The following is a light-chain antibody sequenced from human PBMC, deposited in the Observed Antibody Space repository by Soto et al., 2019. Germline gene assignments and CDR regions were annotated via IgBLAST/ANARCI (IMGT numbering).Light chain of an antibody. V-gene: IGLV2-8*01. J-gene: IGLJ3*02. Sequence: QSALTQPASVSGSPGQSITISCTGTSSDVGGYNSVSWYQHHPGKAPKLIIYDVTKPPPGVPDRFSGSKSGSTAYLTVSGLQAEDEADYYCSSYAGRNNWVFGGGTQLTV. CDR1: SSDVGGYNS. CDR2: DVT. CDR3: SSYAGRNNWV.